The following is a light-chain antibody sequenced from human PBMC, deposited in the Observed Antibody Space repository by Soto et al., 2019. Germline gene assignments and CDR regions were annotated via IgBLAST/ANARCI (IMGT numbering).Light chain of an antibody. J-gene: IGKJ5*01. Sequence: EIVLTQSPATLSLSPGERATLSCRASQSVNNYLAWYQQRPGQAPRLLIYDVSNRATGIPARFSGSGSGTDFTLTISSLEPEDFAVYYCQQRSNWPITFGQGTRLEIK. CDR3: QQRSNWPIT. V-gene: IGKV3-11*01. CDR2: DVS. CDR1: QSVNNY.